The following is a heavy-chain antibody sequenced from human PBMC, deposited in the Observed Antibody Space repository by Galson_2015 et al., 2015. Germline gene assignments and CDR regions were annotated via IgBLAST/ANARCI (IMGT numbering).Heavy chain of an antibody. CDR3: ATGVLDYGDYSRFDY. J-gene: IGHJ4*02. CDR1: GYTLTELS. D-gene: IGHD4-17*01. V-gene: IGHV1-24*01. Sequence: SVKVSCQVSGYTLTELSMHWVRQAPGKGLEWMGGFDPEDGETIYAQKFQGRVTMIEDTSTDTAYMELSSLRSEDTAVYYCATGVLDYGDYSRFDYWGQGTLVTVSS. CDR2: FDPEDGET.